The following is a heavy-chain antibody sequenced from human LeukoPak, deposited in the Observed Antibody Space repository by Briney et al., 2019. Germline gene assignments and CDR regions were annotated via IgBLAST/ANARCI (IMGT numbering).Heavy chain of an antibody. V-gene: IGHV3-48*03. D-gene: IGHD3-10*02. Sequence: GGSLRLSCAASGFTFSSYEMNWVRQAPGKGLEWLSYISYTGSNKYYADSVKGRFTISKDNAKNSLHLQMNSLRAEDTAVYFCARVFVGENFDYWGQGTLVTVSS. CDR1: GFTFSSYE. J-gene: IGHJ4*02. CDR3: ARVFVGENFDY. CDR2: ISYTGSNK.